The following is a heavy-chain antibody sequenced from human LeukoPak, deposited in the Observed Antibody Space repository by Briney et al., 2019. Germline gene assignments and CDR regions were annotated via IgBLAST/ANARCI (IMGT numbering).Heavy chain of an antibody. J-gene: IGHJ4*02. CDR1: GFSFSSHS. V-gene: IGHV3-21*01. Sequence: GGSLRLSCAASGFSFSSHSMNWVRQAPGKGLEWVSSISPSGNYIYYADSVEGRFTISRDNAKNSLYLQMNSLRAEDTAVYYCARDLSSSTSCYSYWGQGTLVTVSS. CDR3: ARDLSSSTSCYSY. D-gene: IGHD2-2*01. CDR2: ISPSGNYI.